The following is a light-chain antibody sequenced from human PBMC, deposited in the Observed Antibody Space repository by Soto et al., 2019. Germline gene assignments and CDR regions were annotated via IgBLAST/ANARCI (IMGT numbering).Light chain of an antibody. Sequence: EIVMTQSPATLSVSPGERATLSRRASQSVSGNLAWYQQKPGQAPRLLIYGASTRATGLPARFSGSGSGTEFTLTISSLQSEDFAVFYCQQYNNWPPITFGQGTRLEIK. CDR2: GAS. CDR3: QQYNNWPPIT. J-gene: IGKJ5*01. CDR1: QSVSGN. V-gene: IGKV3-15*01.